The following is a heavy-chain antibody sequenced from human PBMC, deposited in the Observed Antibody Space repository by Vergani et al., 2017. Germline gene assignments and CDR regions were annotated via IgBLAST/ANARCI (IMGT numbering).Heavy chain of an antibody. CDR2: ISWNSGSI. CDR1: GFTFDDYA. D-gene: IGHD1-14*01. V-gene: IGHV3-9*01. J-gene: IGHJ3*02. Sequence: EVQLVESGGGLVQPGRSLRLSCAASGFTFDDYAMHWVRQAPGKGLEWVSGISWNSGSIGYADSVKGRFTISRDNAKNSLYLQMNSLRAEDTAVYYCASGSAFDIWGQGTMVTVSS. CDR3: ASGSAFDI.